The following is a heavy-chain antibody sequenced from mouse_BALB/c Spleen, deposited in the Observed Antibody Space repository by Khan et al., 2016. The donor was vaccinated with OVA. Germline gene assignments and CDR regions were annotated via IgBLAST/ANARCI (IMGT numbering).Heavy chain of an antibody. J-gene: IGHJ4*01. CDR3: AEAYYANYREAMDY. CDR2: IWGGGST. Sequence: VQLQESGPGPVAPSQSLSITCTVSGFSLTGYGVNWVRQPPGKGLEWLGMIWGGGSTDYNSPLKSRLTISKNNTNSQVFLKMNSLQTDATARYYCAEAYYANYREAMDYWGQGTSVTVSS. V-gene: IGHV2-6-7*01. D-gene: IGHD2-1*01. CDR1: GFSLTGYG.